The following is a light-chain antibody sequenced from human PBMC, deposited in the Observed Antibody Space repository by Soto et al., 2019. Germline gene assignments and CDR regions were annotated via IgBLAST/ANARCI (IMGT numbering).Light chain of an antibody. CDR1: QSVSSSY. V-gene: IGKV3-20*01. Sequence: EIVLTQSTGTLSLSPGERATLSCRASQSVSSSYLAWYQQKPGQAPRLLIYGASSSATGIPDRFSGSGSGTDFTLTISRLEPEDFAVYYCQQYGSSPLVTFGQGTRLEIK. CDR2: GAS. CDR3: QQYGSSPLVT. J-gene: IGKJ5*01.